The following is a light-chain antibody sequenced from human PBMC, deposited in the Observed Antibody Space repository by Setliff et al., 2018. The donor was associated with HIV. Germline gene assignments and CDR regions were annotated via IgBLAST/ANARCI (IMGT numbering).Light chain of an antibody. J-gene: IGLJ2*01. CDR1: SSDVGSYNL. Sequence: QSALTQPASVSGSPGQSITISCTGTSSDVGSYNLVSWYQQHPGKAPKLMIYEVTKRPSGVSNRFSGSKSGNTASLTISGLQAEDEADYYCCSYARSRTFVVFGGGTKVTVL. CDR3: CSYARSRTFVV. CDR2: EVT. V-gene: IGLV2-23*02.